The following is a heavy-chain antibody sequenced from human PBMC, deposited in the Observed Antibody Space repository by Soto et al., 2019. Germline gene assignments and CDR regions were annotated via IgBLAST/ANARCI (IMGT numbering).Heavy chain of an antibody. J-gene: IGHJ4*02. D-gene: IGHD5-18*01. V-gene: IGHV1-46*01. CDR1: GYTFTSYY. Sequence: QVQLVQSGAEVKKPGASVKVSCKASGYTFTSYYMHWVRQAPGQGLEWMGIINPSSGSTSYAQKFQGRVTMTRDTSTRTVYMELRRLRSEDTAVYYCAREVERGYSYGYLEYWGQGTLVTVSS. CDR3: AREVERGYSYGYLEY. CDR2: INPSSGST.